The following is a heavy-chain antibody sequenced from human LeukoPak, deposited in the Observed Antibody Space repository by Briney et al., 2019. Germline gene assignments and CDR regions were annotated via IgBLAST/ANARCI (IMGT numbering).Heavy chain of an antibody. Sequence: LETLSLTCTVSGGSISSYYWSWIRQPPGKGLEWIGYIYYSGSTNYNPSLKSRVTISVDTSKNQFSLKLSSVTAADTAVYYCARLPAAVPDYWGQGTLVTVSS. CDR2: IYYSGST. CDR3: ARLPAAVPDY. J-gene: IGHJ4*02. V-gene: IGHV4-59*08. D-gene: IGHD2-2*01. CDR1: GGSISSYY.